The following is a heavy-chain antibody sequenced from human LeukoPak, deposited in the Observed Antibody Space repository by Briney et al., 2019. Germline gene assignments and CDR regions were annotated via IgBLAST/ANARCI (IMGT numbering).Heavy chain of an antibody. Sequence: GESLKISCKGLGYSFSSYWNAWARQRPGKGLEWMGIIYPGGSETRYDPSFQGQVTISADSSTSTAYLQWSSLRASDTAMYYCARASRDGYNQNFDHWGQGTLVTVSS. J-gene: IGHJ4*02. CDR3: ARASRDGYNQNFDH. CDR1: GYSFSSYW. D-gene: IGHD5-24*01. V-gene: IGHV5-51*01. CDR2: IYPGGSET.